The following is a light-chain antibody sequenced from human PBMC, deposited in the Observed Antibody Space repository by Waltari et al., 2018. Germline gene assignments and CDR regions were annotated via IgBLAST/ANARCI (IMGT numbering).Light chain of an antibody. Sequence: QSALIQPASVSGSPGQSITISCTGTSSDVGGYNFVSWYQHHPGKAPKLLIYEVRDRPAGLSSRFLGSKTGNRASLTISGLLPEDEADYFCTSYTASSTLVFGGGTKVTVL. V-gene: IGLV2-14*01. CDR3: TSYTASSTLV. CDR1: SSDVGGYNF. J-gene: IGLJ3*02. CDR2: EVR.